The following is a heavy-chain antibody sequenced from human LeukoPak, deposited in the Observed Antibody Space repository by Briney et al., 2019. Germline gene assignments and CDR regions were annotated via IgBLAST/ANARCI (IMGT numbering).Heavy chain of an antibody. CDR3: ARYLVAGTSYYFDY. Sequence: SETLSLTCTVSGGSISSGGYYWSWIRQHPGKGLEWIGYIYYSGSTNYNPSLKSRVTISVDTSKNQFSLKLSSVTAADTAVYYCARYLVAGTSYYFDYWGQGTLVTVSS. CDR2: IYYSGST. D-gene: IGHD6-19*01. CDR1: GGSISSGGYY. J-gene: IGHJ4*02. V-gene: IGHV4-61*08.